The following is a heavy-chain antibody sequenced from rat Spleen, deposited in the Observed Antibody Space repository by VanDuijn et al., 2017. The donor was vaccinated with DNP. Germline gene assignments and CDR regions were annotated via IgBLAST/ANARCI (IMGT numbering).Heavy chain of an antibody. CDR2: ISFDGGAT. D-gene: IGHD1-9*01. J-gene: IGHJ2*01. V-gene: IGHV5-17*01. CDR1: GFTFSDYA. Sequence: EVQLAESGGGLVQPGGSLRLSCTTSGFTFSDYAMAWVRQAPKKGLEWVTTISFDGGATFYRDSVKGRFTISRDNAKSTLYLQMDSLRSEDTATYFCATPAYYAYKGDYWGQGVMVTVSS. CDR3: ATPAYYAYKGDY.